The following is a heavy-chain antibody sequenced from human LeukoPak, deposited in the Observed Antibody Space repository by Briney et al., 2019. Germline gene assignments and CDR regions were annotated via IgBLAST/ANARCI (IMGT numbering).Heavy chain of an antibody. V-gene: IGHV4-59*01. D-gene: IGHD3-22*01. J-gene: IGHJ4*02. Sequence: PSETLSLTCAVYGGSFSGYYWSWIRQPPGKGLEWIGYIYYSGSTNYNPSLKSRVTISVDTSKNQFSLKLSSVTAADTAVYYCASQTYYYDSSGYYDTTNFDYWGQGTLVTVSS. CDR2: IYYSGST. CDR3: ASQTYYYDSSGYYDTTNFDY. CDR1: GGSFSGYY.